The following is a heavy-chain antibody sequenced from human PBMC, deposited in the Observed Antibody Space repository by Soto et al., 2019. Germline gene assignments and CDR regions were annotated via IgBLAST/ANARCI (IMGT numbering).Heavy chain of an antibody. CDR1: DASISTATFY. Sequence: SETLSLTCTVSDASISTATFYWIRQLPGKALEWIGYIYYSGSAYYNSSLRSRATLSLDTSKSQFSLTLTSLTAADTAVYYCAWGEAGVFGRLDDWGQGTLVTAPS. J-gene: IGHJ4*02. D-gene: IGHD3-3*01. CDR3: AWGEAGVFGRLDD. V-gene: IGHV4-31*03. CDR2: IYYSGSA.